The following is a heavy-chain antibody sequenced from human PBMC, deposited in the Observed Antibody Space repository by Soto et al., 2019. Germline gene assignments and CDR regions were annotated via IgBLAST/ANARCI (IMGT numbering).Heavy chain of an antibody. CDR1: GITFNNYA. V-gene: IGHV3-23*01. Sequence: EVQLLESGGGLVQPGGSLRLSCAASGITFNNYALNWVRQAPGKGLEWVSGISGSGTGTYYADSVKGRFTISRDNSKSTVYLHMISQRADDTAIYYCAKEGGGGAAMVTSYFDYWGQGTLVTVSS. J-gene: IGHJ4*02. CDR3: AKEGGGGAAMVTSYFDY. D-gene: IGHD5-18*01. CDR2: ISGSGTGT.